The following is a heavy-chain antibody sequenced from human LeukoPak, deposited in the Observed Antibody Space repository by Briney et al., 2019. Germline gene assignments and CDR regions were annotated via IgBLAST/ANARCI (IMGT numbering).Heavy chain of an antibody. CDR1: GFTFSTYW. D-gene: IGHD3-16*01. J-gene: IGHJ4*02. CDR2: IKQDGGEK. Sequence: GGSLRLSCAASGFTFSTYWMSWVRQAPGKGLEWVANIKQDGGEKNYVDSVKGRFTISRDNAKNSLYLQMNSLRAEGTALYYCARDNPFGGYWGQGTLVTVSS. CDR3: ARDNPFGGY. V-gene: IGHV3-7*03.